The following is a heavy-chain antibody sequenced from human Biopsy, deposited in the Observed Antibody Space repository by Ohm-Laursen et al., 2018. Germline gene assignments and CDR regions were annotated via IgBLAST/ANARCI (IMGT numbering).Heavy chain of an antibody. Sequence: GSLRLSCAASGFTFSDYYMSWICQAPGKGLEWLSYISGSGTTIFYTDSVKGRFTVSRDNAKNSLYLQMNSLTVEDTAVYYCARDGAGSYHDYWGQGALVTVSS. CDR2: ISGSGTTI. J-gene: IGHJ4*02. CDR3: ARDGAGSYHDY. V-gene: IGHV3-11*01. D-gene: IGHD3-10*01. CDR1: GFTFSDYY.